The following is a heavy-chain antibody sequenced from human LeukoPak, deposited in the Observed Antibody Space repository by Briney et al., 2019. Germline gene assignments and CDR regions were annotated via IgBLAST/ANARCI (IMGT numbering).Heavy chain of an antibody. Sequence: SETLSLTCTVSGGSIRSSSYYLGWIRQPPGKGLEWIGSIYYSGSTYYNPSLKSRVTISVDTSKNQFSLKLSSVTAADTAVYYCARSYVDTAMGYYYYYMDVWGKGTTVTVSS. D-gene: IGHD5-18*01. J-gene: IGHJ6*03. CDR2: IYYSGST. CDR3: ARSYVDTAMGYYYYYMDV. V-gene: IGHV4-39*01. CDR1: GGSIRSSSYY.